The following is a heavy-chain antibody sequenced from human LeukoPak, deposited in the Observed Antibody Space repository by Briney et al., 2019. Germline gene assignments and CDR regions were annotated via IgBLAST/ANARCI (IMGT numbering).Heavy chain of an antibody. CDR2: IYSGGST. Sequence: PGGSLRLSCAASGFIFSSHGMNWVRQAPGKGLEWVSVIYSGGSTYYADSVKGRFTISRDNSKNTLYLQMNSLRAEDTAVYYCARAKSRRGPDAFDIWGQGTMVTVSS. CDR1: GFIFSSHG. V-gene: IGHV3-66*01. J-gene: IGHJ3*02. D-gene: IGHD6-25*01. CDR3: ARAKSRRGPDAFDI.